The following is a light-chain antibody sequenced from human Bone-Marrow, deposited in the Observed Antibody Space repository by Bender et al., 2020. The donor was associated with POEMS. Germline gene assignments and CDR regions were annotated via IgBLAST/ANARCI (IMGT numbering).Light chain of an antibody. CDR2: DVN. CDR3: AAWDDSLNAVV. V-gene: IGLV2-11*01. J-gene: IGLJ2*01. Sequence: QSALTQPRSVSGSPGQSVTISCTGTSSDVGGYKYVSWYQQHPGKAPKVMIYDVNKRPSGVPDRFSGSKSGTSASLAISGLQSEDEADYYCAAWDDSLNAVVFGGGTKLTVL. CDR1: SSDVGGYKY.